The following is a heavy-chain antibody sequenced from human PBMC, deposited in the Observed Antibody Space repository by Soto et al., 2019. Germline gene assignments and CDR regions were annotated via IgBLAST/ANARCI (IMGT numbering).Heavy chain of an antibody. V-gene: IGHV1-69*01. Sequence: QAQLMQSGAEVKKPGSSVKVSRKASGGTFSGYAISWVRQAPGQGLEWMGGIIPILGITNYAQKFQGRITIAADESTGTAYMDLRSLRSEDTAVYYCARDPRSITGTTSSEDFQHWGQGTLVSVSS. CDR2: IIPILGIT. CDR3: ARDPRSITGTTSSEDFQH. D-gene: IGHD1-20*01. CDR1: GGTFSGYA. J-gene: IGHJ1*01.